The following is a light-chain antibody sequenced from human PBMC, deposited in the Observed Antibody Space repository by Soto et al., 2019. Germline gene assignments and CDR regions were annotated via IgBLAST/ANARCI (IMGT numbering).Light chain of an antibody. CDR2: GAS. CDR3: KQYNNWPPFT. CDR1: QTINNN. V-gene: IGKV3-15*01. J-gene: IGKJ5*01. Sequence: EIVMTQSPATLSVSPGEGATLSCRASQTINNNLAWYQKKPGQAPRLIXYGASTRATGIPARFSGSGSGTEFTLSISSLQPEDFAVYYCKQYNNWPPFTFGQGTRLEI.